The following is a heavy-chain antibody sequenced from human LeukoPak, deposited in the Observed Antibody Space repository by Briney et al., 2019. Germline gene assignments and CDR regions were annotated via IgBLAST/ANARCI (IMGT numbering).Heavy chain of an antibody. D-gene: IGHD2-21*01. CDR2: ISGSGGST. J-gene: IGHJ4*02. V-gene: IGHV3-23*01. Sequence: GGSLRLSCAASGFTSSSYAMSWVRQAPGKGLEWVSAISGSGGSTYYADSVKGRFTISRDNSKNTLYLQMNSLRAEDTAVYYCARVPKDEVVVVLYYFDYWGQGTLVTVSS. CDR3: ARVPKDEVVVVLYYFDY. CDR1: GFTSSSYA.